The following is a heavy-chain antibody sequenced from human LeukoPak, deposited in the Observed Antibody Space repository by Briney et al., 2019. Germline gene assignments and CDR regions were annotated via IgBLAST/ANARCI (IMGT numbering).Heavy chain of an antibody. J-gene: IGHJ4*02. CDR3: ARDFPSNATIGHFDY. Sequence: GASVKVSCKASGYTFTSYGISWVRQAPGQGLEWMGWISAYNGNTNYAQKLQGRVTMTTDTSTSTAYMELRSLRSDDTAVYYCARDFPSNATIGHFDYWGQGTLVTVSS. V-gene: IGHV1-18*01. CDR2: ISAYNGNT. D-gene: IGHD5-12*01. CDR1: GYTFTSYG.